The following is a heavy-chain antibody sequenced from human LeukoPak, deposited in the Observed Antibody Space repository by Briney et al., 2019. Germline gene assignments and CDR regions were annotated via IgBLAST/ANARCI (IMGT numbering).Heavy chain of an antibody. CDR3: ARDGIEWDL. V-gene: IGHV3-74*01. D-gene: IGHD3-3*01. Sequence: GGSLRLSCAASEFSVGSNYMTWVRQAPGKGLVWVSRINSDGSSTSYADSVKGRFTISRDNAKNTLYLQMNSLRAEDTAVYYCARDGIEWDLWGQGTLVTVSS. CDR2: INSDGSST. J-gene: IGHJ5*02. CDR1: EFSVGSNY.